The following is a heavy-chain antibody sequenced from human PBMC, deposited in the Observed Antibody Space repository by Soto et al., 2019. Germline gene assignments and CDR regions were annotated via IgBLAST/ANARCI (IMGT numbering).Heavy chain of an antibody. CDR3: AREALRYFDWLPRYYFDY. CDR2: IYHSGRT. J-gene: IGHJ4*02. Sequence: LSLTCSVSGGSISDYYWSWIRQPPGQGLEWIGYIYHSGRTNYNPSLRSRVTISVDTSKNQFSLKLSSVTAADTAVYYCAREALRYFDWLPRYYFDYWGQGTLVTVSS. D-gene: IGHD3-9*01. CDR1: GGSISDYY. V-gene: IGHV4-59*12.